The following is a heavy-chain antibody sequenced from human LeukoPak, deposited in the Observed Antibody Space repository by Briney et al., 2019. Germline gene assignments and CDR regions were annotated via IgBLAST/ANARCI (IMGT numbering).Heavy chain of an antibody. CDR2: ISSSSSYI. V-gene: IGHV3-21*01. CDR3: ARVSSLTTIDY. J-gene: IGHJ4*02. D-gene: IGHD4/OR15-4a*01. CDR1: GFTFDDYA. Sequence: PGGSLRLSCAASGFTFDDYAMHWVRQAPGKGLEWVSSISSSSSYIYYADSVKGRFTISRDNAKNSLYLQMNSLRAEDTAVYYCARVSSLTTIDYWGQGTLVTVSS.